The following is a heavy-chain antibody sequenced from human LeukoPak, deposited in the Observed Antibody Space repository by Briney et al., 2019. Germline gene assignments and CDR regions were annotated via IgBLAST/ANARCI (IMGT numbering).Heavy chain of an antibody. Sequence: GGSLRLSCAASGFTFSSYSMNWVRQAPGKGLEWVSSISSSSYIYYADSVKGRFTISRDNAKNPLYLQMNSLRAEDTAVYYCARDPYSSGWLHYWGQGTLVTVSS. D-gene: IGHD6-19*01. V-gene: IGHV3-21*01. CDR3: ARDPYSSGWLHY. CDR2: ISSSSYI. CDR1: GFTFSSYS. J-gene: IGHJ4*02.